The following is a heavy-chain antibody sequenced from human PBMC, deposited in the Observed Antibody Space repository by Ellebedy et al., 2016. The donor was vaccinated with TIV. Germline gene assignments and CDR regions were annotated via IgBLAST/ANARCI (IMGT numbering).Heavy chain of an antibody. CDR3: AGGYFAMDV. CDR1: GGSIISSSYY. Sequence: MPSETLSLTCTVSGGSIISSSYYWGWIRQPPGKDLEWFGSIYYSGCTSYNPSLKSRVTISVDTSKNQFPLNLTSVTAADTAVYYCAGGYFAMDVWGQGTTVTVSS. D-gene: IGHD1-26*01. CDR2: IYYSGCT. V-gene: IGHV4-39*01. J-gene: IGHJ6*02.